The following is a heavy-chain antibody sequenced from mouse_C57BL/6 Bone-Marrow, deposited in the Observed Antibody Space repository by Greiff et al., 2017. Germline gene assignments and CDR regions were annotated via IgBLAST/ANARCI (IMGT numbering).Heavy chain of an antibody. CDR1: GYSITSGYY. CDR2: ISYDGSN. J-gene: IGHJ4*01. D-gene: IGHD1-1*01. Sequence: EVQLQESGPGLVEPSQSLSLTCSVTGYSITSGYYWNWIRQFPGNKLEWMGYISYDGSNNYNPSLKNRISITRDTSKNQFFLKLNSVTTEDTATYYCARGTTVVARYAMDYWGQGTSVTVSS. V-gene: IGHV3-6*01. CDR3: ARGTTVVARYAMDY.